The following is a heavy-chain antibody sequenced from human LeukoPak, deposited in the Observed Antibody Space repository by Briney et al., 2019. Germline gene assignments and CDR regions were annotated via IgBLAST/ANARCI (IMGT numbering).Heavy chain of an antibody. CDR1: GGSLSGYY. J-gene: IGHJ3*02. CDR3: ATVNDYRAFDI. D-gene: IGHD4-11*01. CDR2: INHSGST. V-gene: IGHV4-34*01. Sequence: SETLSLTCAVYGGSLSGYYWSWIRRPPGKGLEWIGEINHSGSTNYNPSLKSRVTISVDTSKNQFSLKLSSVTAADTAVYYCATVNDYRAFDIWGQGTMVTVSS.